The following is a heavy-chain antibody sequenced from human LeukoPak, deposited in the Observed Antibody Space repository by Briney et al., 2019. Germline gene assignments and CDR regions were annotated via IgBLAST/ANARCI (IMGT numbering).Heavy chain of an antibody. Sequence: PSETLSLTCTVSGYSISSGYYWGWIRQPPGKGLEWIGSIYYSGSTYYNPSLKSRVTISVDTSKNQFSLKLSSVTAADTAVYYCARSTPYDILTGYPSYYFDYWGQGTLVTVSS. CDR2: IYYSGST. D-gene: IGHD3-9*01. V-gene: IGHV4-38-2*02. CDR1: GYSISSGYY. J-gene: IGHJ4*02. CDR3: ARSTPYDILTGYPSYYFDY.